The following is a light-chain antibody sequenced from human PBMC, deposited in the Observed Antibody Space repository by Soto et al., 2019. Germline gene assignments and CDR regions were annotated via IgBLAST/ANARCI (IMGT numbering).Light chain of an antibody. J-gene: IGKJ3*01. CDR2: GAS. CDR3: QQYGASPST. CDR1: ESIYINS. Sequence: EIVLTQSPGTLSLSPGESATLSCKASESIYINSFAWYYQKPGQPPRLLIYGASTSAAGIPDRFSGSGSGTDFVLSIDRLEVEDSGIYYCQQYGASPSTFGPGTRVDIK. V-gene: IGKV3-20*01.